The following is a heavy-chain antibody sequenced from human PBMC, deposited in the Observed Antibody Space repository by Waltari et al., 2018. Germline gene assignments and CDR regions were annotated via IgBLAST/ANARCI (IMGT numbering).Heavy chain of an antibody. CDR3: ARVTRARGATKVDY. CDR2: IYYSGST. Sequence: QLQLQESGPGLVKPSETLSLTCTVSGGSISSSSYYWGWIRQPPGKGLEWIGSIYYSGSTYYNPALKSRVTIAVDTSKNQFSLKLSSVTAADTAVYYCARVTRARGATKVDYWGQGTLVTVSS. J-gene: IGHJ4*02. D-gene: IGHD1-26*01. CDR1: GGSISSSSYY. V-gene: IGHV4-39*07.